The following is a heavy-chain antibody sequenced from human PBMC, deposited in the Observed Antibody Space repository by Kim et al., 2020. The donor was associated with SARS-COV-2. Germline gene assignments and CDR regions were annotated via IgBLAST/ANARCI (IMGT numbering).Heavy chain of an antibody. J-gene: IGHJ4*02. CDR1: GFTFSSYS. V-gene: IGHV3-21*01. CDR3: ARDFRRQQQLGGY. CDR2: ISSSISYI. D-gene: IGHD6-13*01. Sequence: GGSLRLSCAASGFTFSSYSMNWVRQAPGKGLEWVSSISSSISYIYYADSVKGRFTISRDNAKNSLYLQMNSLRAEDTAVYYCARDFRRQQQLGGYWGQGTLVTVSS.